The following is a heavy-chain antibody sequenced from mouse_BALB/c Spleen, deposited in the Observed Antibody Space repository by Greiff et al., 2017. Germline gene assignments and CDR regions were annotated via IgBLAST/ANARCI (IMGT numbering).Heavy chain of an antibody. CDR2: INPSSGGT. CDR3: TSSYYRAFAY. Sequence: VQLVESGAELVKPGASVKLSCKASGYTFTGHYMYWVKQRPGQGLEWIGEINPSSGGTNFNEKFKRKATLTVDKSSSTAYMQLSSLTSDDSAVYYCTSSYYRAFAYWGQGTLVTVSA. CDR1: GYTFTGHY. J-gene: IGHJ3*01. D-gene: IGHD2-14*01. V-gene: IGHV1S81*02.